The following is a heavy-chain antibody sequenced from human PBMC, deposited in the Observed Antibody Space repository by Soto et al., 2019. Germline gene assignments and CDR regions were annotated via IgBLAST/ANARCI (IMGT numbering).Heavy chain of an antibody. CDR1: GFTFSSYG. CDR2: ISYDGSNK. CDR3: AKDLFF. Sequence: QVQLVESGGGVVQPGRSLRLSCAASGFTFSSYGMHWVRQAPGKGLEWVAVISYDGSNKYYADSVKGRFTISRDNSKNTLYLQMNRLRAEDTAVYYCAKDLFFWGQGTLVTVSS. V-gene: IGHV3-30*18. J-gene: IGHJ4*02. D-gene: IGHD2-21*01.